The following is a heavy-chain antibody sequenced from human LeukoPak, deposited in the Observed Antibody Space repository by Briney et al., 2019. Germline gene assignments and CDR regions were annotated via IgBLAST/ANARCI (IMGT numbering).Heavy chain of an antibody. CDR3: ASQGYCSGGSCYDY. D-gene: IGHD2-15*01. V-gene: IGHV1-69*05. Sequence: SVKVSCKASGGTFSNYAISWVRQAPGQGLEWMGGIIPIFGTANYAQKFQGRVTITTDEATSTAYMELSSLRSEDTAVYYCASQGYCSGGSCYDYWGQGILVTVSS. J-gene: IGHJ4*02. CDR1: GGTFSNYA. CDR2: IIPIFGTA.